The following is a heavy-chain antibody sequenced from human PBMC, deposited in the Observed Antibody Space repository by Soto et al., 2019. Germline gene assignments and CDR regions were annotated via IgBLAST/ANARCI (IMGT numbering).Heavy chain of an antibody. CDR2: ISSSSSTI. CDR3: ARAGSELMITFGGVIVTGPRSLLVDAFDI. V-gene: IGHV3-48*01. J-gene: IGHJ3*02. D-gene: IGHD3-16*02. Sequence: PGGSLRLSCAASGFTFSSYSMNWVRQAPGKWLEWVSYISSSSSTIYYADSVKGRFTISRDNAKNSLYLQMNSLRAEDTAVYYCARAGSELMITFGGVIVTGPRSLLVDAFDIWGQGTMVTVSS. CDR1: GFTFSSYS.